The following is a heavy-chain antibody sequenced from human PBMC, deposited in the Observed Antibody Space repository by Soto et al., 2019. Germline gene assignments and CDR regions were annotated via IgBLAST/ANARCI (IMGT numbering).Heavy chain of an antibody. CDR3: ASSGIVGREVNTWFDP. CDR1: AGSITTSY. D-gene: IGHD3-22*01. CDR2: ISYRGST. J-gene: IGHJ5*02. Sequence: SETLSLTCTVSAGSITTSYWSWIRQPLGKALEWIGYISYRGSTNYNPSLKSRLTISIDTPKSQISLKLTSMTTADTAVYYCASSGIVGREVNTWFDPWGQGTLVTVSS. V-gene: IGHV4-59*01.